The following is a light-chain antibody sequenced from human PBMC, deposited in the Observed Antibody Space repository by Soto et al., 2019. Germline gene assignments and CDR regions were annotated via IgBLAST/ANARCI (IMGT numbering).Light chain of an antibody. V-gene: IGKV1-5*03. CDR1: QTISSW. CDR2: KAS. J-gene: IGKJ1*01. Sequence: DIQMTQSHSTLSGSVGDRVTITCRASQTISSWLAWYQQKPGKAPKLLIYKASTLKSGVPSRFSGSGSGTEFTLTISSLQPDDFGTYYCQEYNSYTGTFGPGTKVDIK. CDR3: QEYNSYTGT.